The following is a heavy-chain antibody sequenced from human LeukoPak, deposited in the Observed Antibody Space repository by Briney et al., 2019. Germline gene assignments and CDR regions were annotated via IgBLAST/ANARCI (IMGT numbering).Heavy chain of an antibody. CDR1: GYTFTSYD. D-gene: IGHD5-18*01. Sequence: ASVKVSCKASGYTFTSYDINWVRQATGQGLEWMGWMNPNSGNTGYAQKFQGRVTITRNTSIGTAYMELSSLRSEDTAVYYCARGRGYSYGNFDYWGQGTLVTVSS. CDR2: MNPNSGNT. V-gene: IGHV1-8*03. J-gene: IGHJ4*02. CDR3: ARGRGYSYGNFDY.